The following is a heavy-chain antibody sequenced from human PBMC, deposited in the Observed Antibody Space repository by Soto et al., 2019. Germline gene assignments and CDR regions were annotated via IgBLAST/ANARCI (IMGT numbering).Heavy chain of an antibody. J-gene: IGHJ3*02. CDR2: IYYSGST. Sequence: SETLSLTCTVSGGSISSSSYYWGWIRQPPGKGLEWIGSIYYSGSTYYNPSLKSRGTISVDTSKNQFSLKLSSVTAADTAVYYCARYCTNGVCYGAFDIWGQGTMVTVSS. D-gene: IGHD2-8*01. CDR1: GGSISSSSYY. CDR3: ARYCTNGVCYGAFDI. V-gene: IGHV4-39*01.